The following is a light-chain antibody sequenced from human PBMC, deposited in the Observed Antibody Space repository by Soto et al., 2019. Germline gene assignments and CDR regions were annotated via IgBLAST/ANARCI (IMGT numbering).Light chain of an antibody. J-gene: IGKJ1*01. Sequence: IVMTQSPDSLAVSLGERATINCKSSQSVLYSSNNKNYLAWYQQKQGQPXKXXIYWAATREFGVPDRFSGSVSGTDFTINISSLKAEDGEVYDGQQYYNTPRTFGQGTKVDIK. CDR3: QQYYNTPRT. CDR1: QSVLYSSNNKNY. CDR2: WAA. V-gene: IGKV4-1*01.